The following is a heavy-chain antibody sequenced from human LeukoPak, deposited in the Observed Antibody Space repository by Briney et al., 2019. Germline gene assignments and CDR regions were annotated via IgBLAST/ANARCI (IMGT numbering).Heavy chain of an antibody. Sequence: GESLKISCKGSGYSFTTYWIGWVRQMPGKGLEWMGIIYPGDSDTRYSPSFQGQVTISADKSISTAYLQWSSLKASDTAMYYCARLYNDSSGYHYAFDIWGQGTMVTVSS. J-gene: IGHJ3*02. CDR3: ARLYNDSSGYHYAFDI. CDR2: IYPGDSDT. D-gene: IGHD3-22*01. V-gene: IGHV5-51*01. CDR1: GYSFTTYW.